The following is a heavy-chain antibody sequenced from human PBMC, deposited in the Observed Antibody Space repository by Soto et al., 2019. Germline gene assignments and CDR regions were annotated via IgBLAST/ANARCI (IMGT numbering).Heavy chain of an antibody. D-gene: IGHD3-22*01. Sequence: QTGGSLRLSCAASGFTFSSYEMNWVRQAPGKGLEWVSYISSSGSTIYYADSVKGRFTISRDNAKNSLYLQMNSLRAEDTAVYYCARDLYETEGVITLGYYGMDVWGQGTTVTVSS. J-gene: IGHJ6*02. V-gene: IGHV3-48*03. CDR2: ISSSGSTI. CDR1: GFTFSSYE. CDR3: ARDLYETEGVITLGYYGMDV.